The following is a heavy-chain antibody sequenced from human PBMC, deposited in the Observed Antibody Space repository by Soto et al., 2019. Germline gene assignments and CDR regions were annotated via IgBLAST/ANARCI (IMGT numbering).Heavy chain of an antibody. CDR1: GGSISSYY. Sequence: SETLSLTCTVSGGSISSYYWSWIRQPPGKGLEWIGYIYYSGSTNYNPSLKSRVTISVDTSKNQFSLKLSSVTAADTAVYYCARMLVEMATITAQVIDPWGQGTLVTVSS. CDR3: ARMLVEMATITAQVIDP. J-gene: IGHJ5*02. CDR2: IYYSGST. D-gene: IGHD5-12*01. V-gene: IGHV4-59*01.